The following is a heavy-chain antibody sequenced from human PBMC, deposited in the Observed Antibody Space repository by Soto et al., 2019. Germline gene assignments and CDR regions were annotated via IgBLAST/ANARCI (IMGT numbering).Heavy chain of an antibody. CDR3: AKDQGSSWSEIDY. D-gene: IGHD6-13*01. V-gene: IGHV3-23*01. Sequence: EVQLLESGGGLVQPGGSLRLSCAASGFTFSNYAVTWVRQAPGKGLEWVSTISGSGGSTYYADSLKGRFTISRDNSKNTLYLQMNSLRAEDTAVYYCAKDQGSSWSEIDYWGQGTLVTVSS. CDR2: ISGSGGST. CDR1: GFTFSNYA. J-gene: IGHJ4*02.